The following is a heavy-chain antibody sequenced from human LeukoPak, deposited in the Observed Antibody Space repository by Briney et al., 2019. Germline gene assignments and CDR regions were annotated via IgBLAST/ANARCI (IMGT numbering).Heavy chain of an antibody. CDR3: ARCMSNYYYYYMDV. D-gene: IGHD2-8*01. Sequence: SETLSLTCTVSGGSISSNNYYWGWIRRPPGRGLEWIASINDGGSTYCNPSLKSRVTMSVDTSKNQFSLRLSSVTAADTAVYYCARCMSNYYYYYMDVWGKGTTVTVSS. CDR2: INDGGST. J-gene: IGHJ6*03. CDR1: GGSISSNNYY. V-gene: IGHV4-39*07.